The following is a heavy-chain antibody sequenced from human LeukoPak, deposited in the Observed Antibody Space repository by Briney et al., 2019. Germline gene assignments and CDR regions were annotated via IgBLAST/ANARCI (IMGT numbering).Heavy chain of an antibody. D-gene: IGHD3-10*01. CDR3: AKGAISFGLY. V-gene: IGHV3-48*03. Sequence: PGGSLRLSCAASGFTFSSFEMNWVRQTPGKGLEWVSYISSSGRTIYYADSVKGRFTISRDNAKNSLYLQMNSLRAEDTAVYYCAKGAISFGLYWGQGTLVTVSP. CDR1: GFTFSSFE. CDR2: ISSSGRTI. J-gene: IGHJ4*02.